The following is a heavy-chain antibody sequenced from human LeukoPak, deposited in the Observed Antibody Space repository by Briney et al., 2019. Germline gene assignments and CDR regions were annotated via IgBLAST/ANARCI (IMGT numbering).Heavy chain of an antibody. D-gene: IGHD1-7*01. J-gene: IGHJ5*02. CDR1: GDSISSYY. Sequence: SETLSLTCTVSGDSISSYYWTWIRQPPGKGLEWIGYIYDSGRTNYNPSLKSRVTISVDTSKNQFSLKLSSVTAADTAVYYCARGELTQHWFDPWGQGTLVTVSS. V-gene: IGHV4-59*12. CDR2: IYDSGRT. CDR3: ARGELTQHWFDP.